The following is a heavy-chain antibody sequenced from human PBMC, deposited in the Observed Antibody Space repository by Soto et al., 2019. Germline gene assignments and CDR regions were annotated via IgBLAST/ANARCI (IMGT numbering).Heavy chain of an antibody. CDR2: ISSGSKTI. V-gene: IGHV3-48*02. CDR1: GFTFSGYS. CDR3: AREDILGVRSFDY. D-gene: IGHD3-9*01. Sequence: VGSLRLSCAASGFTFSGYSVNWVRQAPGKGLEWVSYISSGSKTIYYAESVKGRFTVSRDNARNSQYLQMNNLRDEDTAVYYCAREDILGVRSFDYWGQGTLVTVSS. J-gene: IGHJ4*02.